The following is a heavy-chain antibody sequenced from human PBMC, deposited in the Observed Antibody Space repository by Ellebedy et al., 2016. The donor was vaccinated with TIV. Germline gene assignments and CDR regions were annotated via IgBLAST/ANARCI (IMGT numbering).Heavy chain of an antibody. Sequence: ASVKVSCXASGYTFTGYYMHWVRQAPGQGLEWMGWINPNSGGTNYAQKFQGWVTMTRDTSISTAYMELSRLRSDDTAVYYCARVVGTMAGDWYFDLWGRGTLVTVSS. CDR1: GYTFTGYY. V-gene: IGHV1-2*04. CDR2: INPNSGGT. J-gene: IGHJ2*01. CDR3: ARVVGTMAGDWYFDL. D-gene: IGHD4/OR15-4a*01.